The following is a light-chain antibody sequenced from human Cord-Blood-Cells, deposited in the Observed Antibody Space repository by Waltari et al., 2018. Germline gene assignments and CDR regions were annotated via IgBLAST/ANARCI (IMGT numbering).Light chain of an antibody. V-gene: IGKV1-39*01. CDR3: QQSYSTPPDT. CDR1: QSISSY. CDR2: AAS. Sequence: DIQITHSPSSLSASVGDRVPITSRASQSISSYLNWYQQKPGKAPKHLIYAASSLQSGVPSRFSGRGSGTDFTLTISSLQPEDFATYYSQQSYSTPPDTFGQGTKREIK. J-gene: IGKJ2*01.